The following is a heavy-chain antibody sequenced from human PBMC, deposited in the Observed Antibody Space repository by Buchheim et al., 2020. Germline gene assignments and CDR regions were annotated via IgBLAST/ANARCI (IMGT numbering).Heavy chain of an antibody. CDR3: AKVGFLWYYDFWSGGFDY. CDR1: GFTFRDNA. V-gene: IGHV3-33*06. Sequence: QVQLVESGGGVVQPWTSLRLSCVASGFTFRDNAMHWVRQAPGKGLEWVAMIWYDGTNKYYADSVKGRFTVSRDNSKNTLYLQMNSLRAEDTAVYYCAKVGFLWYYDFWSGGFDYWGQGTL. D-gene: IGHD3-3*01. CDR2: IWYDGTNK. J-gene: IGHJ4*02.